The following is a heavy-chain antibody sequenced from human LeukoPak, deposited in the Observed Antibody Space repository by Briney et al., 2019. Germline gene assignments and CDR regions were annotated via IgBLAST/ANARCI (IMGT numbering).Heavy chain of an antibody. V-gene: IGHV3-23*01. D-gene: IGHD3-22*01. CDR3: AKRYDGSGYYDFDY. CDR1: GVTLCSYA. J-gene: IGHJ4*02. Sequence: RGSPRLSPAASGVTLCSYAMSWVPHGPRERLEWVSAISGSGGSTYYADSVKGRFTISRDNSKNTLYLQMNSLRAENTAVYYCAKRYDGSGYYDFDYWGQGTLVTVSS. CDR2: ISGSGGST.